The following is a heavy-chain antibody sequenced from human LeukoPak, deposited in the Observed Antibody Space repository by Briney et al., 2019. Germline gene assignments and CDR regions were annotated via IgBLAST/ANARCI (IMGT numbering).Heavy chain of an antibody. D-gene: IGHD4-23*01. CDR3: ANFWYAGNEGGLVGY. J-gene: IGHJ4*02. Sequence: GGSLRLSCAASGFTVSTNYMSWVRQAPGKGLEWVSVIYISGDTYYSDSVKGRFTISRDDSKNTVYLQMNSLRAEDTAVYFCANFWYAGNEGGLVGYWGQGTLVTVSS. CDR1: GFTVSTNY. CDR2: IYISGDT. V-gene: IGHV3-53*01.